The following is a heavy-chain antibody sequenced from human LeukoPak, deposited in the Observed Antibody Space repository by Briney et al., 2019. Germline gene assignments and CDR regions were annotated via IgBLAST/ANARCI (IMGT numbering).Heavy chain of an antibody. CDR1: GGSISSYY. CDR3: ARHSGSYGSGSPDGFDY. V-gene: IGHV4-59*08. CDR2: IYYSGST. D-gene: IGHD3-10*01. J-gene: IGHJ4*02. Sequence: PSETLSLTCTVSGGSISSYYWSWIRQPPGKGLEWIGYIYYSGSTNYNPSLKSRVTISVDTSKNQFSLKLSSVTAADTAVYYCARHSGSYGSGSPDGFDYWGQGTLVTVSS.